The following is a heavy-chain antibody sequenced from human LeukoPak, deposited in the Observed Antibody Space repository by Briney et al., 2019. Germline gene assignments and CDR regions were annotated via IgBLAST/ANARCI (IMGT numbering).Heavy chain of an antibody. CDR1: GFTFSSYW. CDR2: IKQDGSEK. D-gene: IGHD1-26*01. CDR3: AREVAGATLVVDV. Sequence: PGGSLRLSCAASGFTFSSYWMSWVRQAPGKGLEWVANIKQDGSEKYYVDSVKGRFTISRDNAKNSLYLQMNSLRAEDTAVYYCAREVAGATLVVDVWGQGTTVTVSS. V-gene: IGHV3-7*01. J-gene: IGHJ6*02.